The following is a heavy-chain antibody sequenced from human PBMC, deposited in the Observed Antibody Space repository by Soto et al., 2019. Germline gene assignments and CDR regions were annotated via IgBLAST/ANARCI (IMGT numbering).Heavy chain of an antibody. CDR3: AREGGYNAFDI. J-gene: IGHJ3*02. V-gene: IGHV3-33*01. D-gene: IGHD3-10*01. CDR2: IWYDGSNK. CDR1: GFTFSSYG. Sequence: QPGVSLRLSCAASGFTFSSYGMHWVRQAPGKGLEWVAVIWYDGSNKYYADSVKGRFTISRDNSKNTLSLQMNSLRAEDTAVYYCAREGGYNAFDIWGQGTMVTV.